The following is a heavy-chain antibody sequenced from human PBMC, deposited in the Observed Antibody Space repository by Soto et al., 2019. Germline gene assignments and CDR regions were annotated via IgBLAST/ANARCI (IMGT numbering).Heavy chain of an antibody. CDR1: GFTFSNAW. Sequence: GGSLRLSCAASGFTFSNAWMSWVRQAPGKGLEWVGRIKSKTDSGTTDYAAPVKGRFTISRDDSKNTLYLQMNSLKTEDTAVYYCSSVGYDILTGYYYFDYWGQGTLVTVSS. CDR2: IKSKTDSGTT. V-gene: IGHV3-15*01. D-gene: IGHD3-9*01. CDR3: SSVGYDILTGYYYFDY. J-gene: IGHJ4*02.